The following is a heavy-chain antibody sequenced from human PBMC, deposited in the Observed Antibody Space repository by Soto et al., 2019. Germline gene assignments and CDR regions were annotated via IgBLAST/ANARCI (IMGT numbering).Heavy chain of an antibody. J-gene: IGHJ4*02. CDR2: IYWNEDK. CDR3: AHRSTIAAGHGWYYFDY. D-gene: IGHD6-13*01. V-gene: IGHV2-5*01. Sequence: QITLKESGPTLVNPTQTLTLTCTFSGFSLTTSGVGVGWIRQPPGKALEWLALIYWNEDKRYSPSLKSRLTITKDTSKNQVVLTMTNMDPVDTATYYCAHRSTIAAGHGWYYFDYWGQGTLVTVSS. CDR1: GFSLTTSGVG.